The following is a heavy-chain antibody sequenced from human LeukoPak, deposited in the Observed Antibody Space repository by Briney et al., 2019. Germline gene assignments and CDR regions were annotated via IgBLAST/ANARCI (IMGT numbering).Heavy chain of an antibody. CDR1: GGSFSGYY. CDR3: ARAEGRWYRATLYCYYGMDV. D-gene: IGHD4-23*01. Sequence: SETLSLTCAVYGGSFSGYYWSWIRQPPGKGLEWIGEINHSGSTNYNPSLKSRVTISVDTSKNQFSLKLSPVTAADTAVYYCARAEGRWYRATLYCYYGMDVWGQGTTVTVSS. J-gene: IGHJ6*02. CDR2: INHSGST. V-gene: IGHV4-34*01.